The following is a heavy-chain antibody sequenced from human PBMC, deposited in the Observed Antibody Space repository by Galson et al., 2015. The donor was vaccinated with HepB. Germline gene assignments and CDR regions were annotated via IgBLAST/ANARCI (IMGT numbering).Heavy chain of an antibody. Sequence: SVKVSCKASGSTFTSYAINWMRQAPGQGLEWMGWINTNTGNPTYAQGFTGRFVFSLDTSVSTTYLQISSLKAEDTAVFYCAREDPMVRGITGYYYGMDVWGQGTTVTVSS. V-gene: IGHV7-4-1*02. CDR2: INTNTGNP. D-gene: IGHD3-10*01. CDR1: GSTFTSYA. CDR3: AREDPMVRGITGYYYGMDV. J-gene: IGHJ6*02.